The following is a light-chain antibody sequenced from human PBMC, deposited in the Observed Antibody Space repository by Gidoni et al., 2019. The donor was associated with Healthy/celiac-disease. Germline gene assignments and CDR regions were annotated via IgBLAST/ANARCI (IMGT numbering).Light chain of an antibody. CDR3: QSAFSSGTYRV. CDR1: ALPKQY. Sequence: SYELTQPPSVSVSPGQTARITCSGDALPKQYAYWYQQKPGQAPVLVIYKDSERPSGIPERFSGSSSGTTVTLPISGVQAEDEADYYCQSAFSSGTYRVFGTGTKVTVL. J-gene: IGLJ1*01. CDR2: KDS. V-gene: IGLV3-25*03.